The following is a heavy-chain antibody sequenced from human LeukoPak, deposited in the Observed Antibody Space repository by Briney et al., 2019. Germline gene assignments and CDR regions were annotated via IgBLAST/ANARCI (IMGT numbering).Heavy chain of an antibody. D-gene: IGHD3-10*01. CDR3: ARVWFGEAPYNWFDP. CDR2: IYYSGST. CDR1: GGSISSSSYY. Sequence: SETLSLTCTVAGGSISSSSYYWGWIRQPPGKGLEWIGSIYYSGSTYYNPSLKSRVTISVDTPKNQFSLKLSSVTAADTAVYYCARVWFGEAPYNWFDPWGQGTLVTVSS. J-gene: IGHJ5*02. V-gene: IGHV4-39*01.